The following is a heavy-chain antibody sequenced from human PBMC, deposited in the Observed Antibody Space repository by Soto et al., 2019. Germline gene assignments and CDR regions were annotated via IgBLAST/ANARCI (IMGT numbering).Heavy chain of an antibody. Sequence: QVQLVESGGGVVQPGRSLRLSCAASGFTFSSYGMHWVRQAPGKGLEWVAVISYDGSNKYYADSVKGRFTISRDNSKNTLYLQMNSLRAEDTAVYYCATWADYDPNWFDPWGQGTLVTVSS. CDR1: GFTFSSYG. D-gene: IGHD3-3*01. CDR2: ISYDGSNK. CDR3: ATWADYDPNWFDP. V-gene: IGHV3-30*03. J-gene: IGHJ5*02.